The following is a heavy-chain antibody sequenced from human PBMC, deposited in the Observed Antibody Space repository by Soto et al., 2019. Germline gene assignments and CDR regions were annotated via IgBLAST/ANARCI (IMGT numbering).Heavy chain of an antibody. Sequence: LRLSCAASGFTFSSYEMNWVRQAPGKGLEWVSYISSSGSTIYYADSVKGRFTISRDNAKNSLYLQMNSLRAEDTAVYYCARDSYDFWSGSHYFDYWGQGTLVTVSS. CDR1: GFTFSSYE. J-gene: IGHJ4*02. V-gene: IGHV3-48*03. CDR3: ARDSYDFWSGSHYFDY. D-gene: IGHD3-3*01. CDR2: ISSSGSTI.